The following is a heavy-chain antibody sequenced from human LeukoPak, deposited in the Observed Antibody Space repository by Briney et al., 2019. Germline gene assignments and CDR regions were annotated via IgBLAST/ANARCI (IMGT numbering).Heavy chain of an antibody. D-gene: IGHD3-22*01. Sequence: GGSLRLSCAASGFTFSSYAMSWVRQAPGKGLEWVSAISGSGGSTYYADSVKGRFTISRDNSKNTLYLQMISLRGEDTAVYYCAREALSDFYDSRRQRRYLDYWGLGTLVTVSS. CDR1: GFTFSSYA. CDR2: ISGSGGST. J-gene: IGHJ4*02. CDR3: AREALSDFYDSRRQRRYLDY. V-gene: IGHV3-23*01.